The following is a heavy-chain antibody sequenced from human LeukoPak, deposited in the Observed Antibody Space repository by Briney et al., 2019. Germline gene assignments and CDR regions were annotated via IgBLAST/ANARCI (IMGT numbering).Heavy chain of an antibody. J-gene: IGHJ4*02. Sequence: QPGGSLRLSCAASGFTVSSNYMSWDRQAPGKGLEWVSVIYSGGSTYDADSVKGRFTISRDNAKTSLYLQMNSLRAEDTAVYYCARRGLGTSFIYFDYWGQGTLVTVSS. V-gene: IGHV3-53*01. CDR1: GFTVSSNY. D-gene: IGHD3-16*01. CDR3: ARRGLGTSFIYFDY. CDR2: IYSGGST.